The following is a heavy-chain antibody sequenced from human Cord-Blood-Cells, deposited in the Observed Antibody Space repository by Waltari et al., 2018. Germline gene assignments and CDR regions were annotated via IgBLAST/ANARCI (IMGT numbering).Heavy chain of an antibody. D-gene: IGHD6-6*01. CDR3: AKSVSHGYSSSSVEYFQH. V-gene: IGHV3-30*18. Sequence: QVQLVESGGGVVQPGRSLRLSCAASGFTFSSYGMHWVRQAPGKGLEWVAVISYDGSNKYYADSVKGRFTISRDNSKNTLYLQMNSLRAEDTAVYYCAKSVSHGYSSSSVEYFQHWGQGTLVTVSS. CDR2: ISYDGSNK. CDR1: GFTFSSYG. J-gene: IGHJ1*01.